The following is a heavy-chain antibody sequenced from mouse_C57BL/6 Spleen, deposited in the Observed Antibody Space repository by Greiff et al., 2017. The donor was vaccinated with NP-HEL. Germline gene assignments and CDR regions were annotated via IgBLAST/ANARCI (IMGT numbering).Heavy chain of an antibody. V-gene: IGHV1-64*01. J-gene: IGHJ4*01. D-gene: IGHD1-1*01. CDR3: ARSGWITTVRDAMDY. CDR2: IHPNSGST. CDR1: GYTFTSYW. Sequence: QVQLQQSGAELVKPGASVKLSCKASGYTFTSYWMHWVKQRPGQGLEWIGMIHPNSGSTNYNEKFKSKATLTVDKSSSTAYMQLSSLTSEDSAVYYCARSGWITTVRDAMDYWGQGTSVTVSS.